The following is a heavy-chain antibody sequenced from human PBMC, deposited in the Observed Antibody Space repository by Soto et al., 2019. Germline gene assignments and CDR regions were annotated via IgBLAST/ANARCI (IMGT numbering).Heavy chain of an antibody. J-gene: IGHJ1*01. Sequence: SETLSLTCTVSGGSIGSGGYYWGWIRQPPGKGLEWIGSIYYSGSTYYNPSLKSRVTISVDTSKNQFSLKLSSVTAADTAVYYCAIHNLVGATSRPSYIQHCGQGTLVTVSS. CDR3: AIHNLVGATSRPSYIQH. D-gene: IGHD2-2*01. CDR1: GGSIGSGGYY. V-gene: IGHV4-39*01. CDR2: IYYSGST.